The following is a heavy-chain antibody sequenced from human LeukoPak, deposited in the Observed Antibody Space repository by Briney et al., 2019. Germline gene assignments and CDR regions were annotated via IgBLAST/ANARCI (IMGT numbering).Heavy chain of an antibody. D-gene: IGHD2-2*01. J-gene: IGHJ6*03. Sequence: SETLSLICTVSGGSISSFYWSWIRQSPGKGLEWIGFIYSNGSTNYNPSLKSRVTISVDTSKNQFSLKLSSMTAADTAVYYCARRYCNSISCYHMDVWGKGTTVTVSS. V-gene: IGHV4-4*09. CDR3: ARRYCNSISCYHMDV. CDR1: GGSISSFY. CDR2: IYSNGST.